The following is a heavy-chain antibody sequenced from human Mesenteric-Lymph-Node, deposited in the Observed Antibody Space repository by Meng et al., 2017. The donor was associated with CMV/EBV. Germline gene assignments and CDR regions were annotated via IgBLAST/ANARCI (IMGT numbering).Heavy chain of an antibody. V-gene: IGHV3-30*02. J-gene: IGHJ6*02. CDR3: AKENGWATTMGRYGLDV. D-gene: IGHD3-10*01. Sequence: GGSLRLSCAASGFTFSNHAMHWVRQAPGKGLEWVAFIQDDGNYEYYADLVRGRFTISRDSSKNTLYMQMNSLRAEDTAVYYCAKENGWATTMGRYGLDVWGQGTTVTVSS. CDR2: IQDDGNYE. CDR1: GFTFSNHA.